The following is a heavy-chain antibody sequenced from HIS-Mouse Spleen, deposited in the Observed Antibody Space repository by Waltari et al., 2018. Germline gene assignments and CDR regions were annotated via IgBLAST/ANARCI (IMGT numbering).Heavy chain of an antibody. CDR2: IYYSGST. V-gene: IGHV4-39*07. CDR1: GGSISSSSYY. D-gene: IGHD1-26*01. CDR3: ARDRELYFDY. Sequence: QLQLQESGPGLVKPSETLSLTCTVSGGSISSSSYYWGWIRQPPGTGLEWIGSIYYSGSTYYNPSLKSRVTISVDTSKNQFSLKLSSVTAADTAVYYCARDRELYFDYWGQGTLVTVSS. J-gene: IGHJ4*02.